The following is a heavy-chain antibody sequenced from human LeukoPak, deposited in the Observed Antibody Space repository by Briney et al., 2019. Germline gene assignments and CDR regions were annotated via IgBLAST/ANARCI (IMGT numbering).Heavy chain of an antibody. CDR1: GFTFSSYS. V-gene: IGHV3-21*01. J-gene: IGHJ6*02. D-gene: IGHD3-10*01. CDR2: ISSSSSYI. CDR3: ARDSSTGWGMGQYYYYYYGMDV. Sequence: GGSLRLSCAASGFTFSSYSMNWVRQAPGKGLEWVSSISSSSSYIYYADSVKGRFTISRDNAKNSLYLQMNSLRAEDTAVYYCARDSSTGWGMGQYYYYYYGMDVWGQGTTVTVSS.